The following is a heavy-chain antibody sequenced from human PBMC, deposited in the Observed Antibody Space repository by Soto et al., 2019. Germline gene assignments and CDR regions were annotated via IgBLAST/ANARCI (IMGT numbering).Heavy chain of an antibody. D-gene: IGHD3-16*02. CDR1: GFTIRSTY. V-gene: IGHV3-23*01. J-gene: IGHJ4*02. CDR3: AKDLGELSSQPFDY. Sequence: GGSLRLSCAVSGFTIRSTYFSWVRQAPGKGLEWVSAISGSGGSTYYADSVKGRFTISRDNSKNTLYLQMNSLRAEDTAVYYCAKDLGELSSQPFDYWGQGTLVTVSS. CDR2: ISGSGGST.